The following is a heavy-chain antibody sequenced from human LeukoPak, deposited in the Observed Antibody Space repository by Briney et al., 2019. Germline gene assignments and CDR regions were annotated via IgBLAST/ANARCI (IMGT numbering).Heavy chain of an antibody. CDR3: ARGQRRLQDY. V-gene: IGHV4-31*03. J-gene: IGHJ4*02. Sequence: KPSETLSLTCTVSGGSISSGGYYWSWIRQHPGKGLEWIGYIYYSGSTYYNPSLKSRVTISVDTSKNQFSPKLRSVTAADTAVYYCARGQRRLQDYWGQGTLVTVSS. CDR1: GGSISSGGYY. CDR2: IYYSGST.